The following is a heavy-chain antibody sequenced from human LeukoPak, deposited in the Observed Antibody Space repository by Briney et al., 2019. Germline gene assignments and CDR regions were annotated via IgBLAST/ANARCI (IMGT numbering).Heavy chain of an antibody. CDR2: INHSGST. CDR1: GGSFCGYY. D-gene: IGHD3-10*01. CDR3: AREREYYGSGSYTLDGMDV. Sequence: WETLSLSCAVNGGSFCGYYWSWIRQPPGKGLEWIGEINHSGSTNYNPSLKSRVNISVDTTKNQFSLELSSVTAADTAVYYCAREREYYGSGSYTLDGMDVCAQGTTIIVSS. J-gene: IGHJ6*02. V-gene: IGHV4-34*01.